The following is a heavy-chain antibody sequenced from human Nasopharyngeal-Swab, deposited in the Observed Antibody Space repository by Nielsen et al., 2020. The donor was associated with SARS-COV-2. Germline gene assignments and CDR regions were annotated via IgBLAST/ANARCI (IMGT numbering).Heavy chain of an antibody. CDR1: GFTFSDYY. CDR2: ISSSSSYT. CDR3: ATTPPKYYYGSGSYWTAGDY. J-gene: IGHJ4*02. D-gene: IGHD3-10*01. V-gene: IGHV3-11*06. Sequence: GGSLRLSCAASGFTFSDYYMSWIRQAPGKGLEWVSYISSSSSYTNYADSVKGRFTISRDNAKNSLYLQMNSLRADDTAVYYCATTPPKYYYGSGSYWTAGDYWGQGTLVTVSS.